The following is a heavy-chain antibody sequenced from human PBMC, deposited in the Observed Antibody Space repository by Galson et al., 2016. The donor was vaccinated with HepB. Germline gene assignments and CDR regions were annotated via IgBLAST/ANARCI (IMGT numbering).Heavy chain of an antibody. J-gene: IGHJ3*02. D-gene: IGHD1/OR15-1a*01. CDR3: ARARLTRRTTRDAFEI. CDR2: FYPGDFDS. Sequence: QSGAEVTKPGESLKISCKGSGYIFTNYWIGWVRQMPGKGLEWMGVFYPGDFDSRYSPSFEGRVTLSGDKSINTAYLQWSNLEASDTTMYFCARARLTRRTTRDAFEIWGQGTMVTDAS. CDR1: GYIFTNYW. V-gene: IGHV5-51*01.